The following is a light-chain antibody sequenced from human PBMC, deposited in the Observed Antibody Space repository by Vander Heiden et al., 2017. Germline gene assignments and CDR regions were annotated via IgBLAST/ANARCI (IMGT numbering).Light chain of an antibody. CDR2: DAS. J-gene: IGKJ4*01. CDR1: QDISNS. V-gene: IGKV1-33*01. CDR3: QQYDNLPLT. Sequence: DIQMTQSPSSLSASVGDRVTITCQASQDISNSLHWYQHKPGKAPKLLIYDASDLETGVPSRFSGSGSGTDFTFTISSLQPEDIATYYCQQYDNLPLTFGGGTKIKIK.